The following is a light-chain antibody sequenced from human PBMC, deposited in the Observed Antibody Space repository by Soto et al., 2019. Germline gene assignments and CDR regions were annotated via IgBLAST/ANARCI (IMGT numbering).Light chain of an antibody. J-gene: IGKJ1*01. Sequence: DIQMTQSPPTLSASVGDRVTITCRASQSIRNYLAWYQQMPGKAPKLLIYGASSLQSGVSSSISGIGSGTEFTLTISSLQPDDFATYFCQHHNSYSQTFGQGTKVEIK. CDR1: QSIRNY. CDR2: GAS. CDR3: QHHNSYSQT. V-gene: IGKV1-5*01.